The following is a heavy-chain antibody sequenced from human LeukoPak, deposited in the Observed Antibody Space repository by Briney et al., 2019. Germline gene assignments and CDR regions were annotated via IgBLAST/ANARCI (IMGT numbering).Heavy chain of an antibody. D-gene: IGHD2-2*01. CDR2: IGTAGHT. CDR1: GFTFSTYD. CDR3: ARGPHCTTTTCYPYAMDV. J-gene: IGHJ6*02. V-gene: IGHV3-13*01. Sequence: GGSLRLSCAASGFTFSTYDMHWVRQATGKGLEWVSAIGTAGHTYYPVSVEGRFAISRENAKNSLYLQMNSLRAGDTAVYYCARGPHCTTTTCYPYAMDVWDQGTTVTVSS.